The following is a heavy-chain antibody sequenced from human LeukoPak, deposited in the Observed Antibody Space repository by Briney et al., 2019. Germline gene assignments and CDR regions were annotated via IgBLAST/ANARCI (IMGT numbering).Heavy chain of an antibody. D-gene: IGHD3-10*01. CDR3: AGFGESSLAFDI. Sequence: GGSLRLSCAASGFTFSSYGMHWVRQAPGKGLEWVAVISYDGSNKYYADSVKGRFTISRDNSKNTLYLQMNSLRAEDRAVYYCAGFGESSLAFDIWGQGTMVTVSS. V-gene: IGHV3-30*03. J-gene: IGHJ3*02. CDR2: ISYDGSNK. CDR1: GFTFSSYG.